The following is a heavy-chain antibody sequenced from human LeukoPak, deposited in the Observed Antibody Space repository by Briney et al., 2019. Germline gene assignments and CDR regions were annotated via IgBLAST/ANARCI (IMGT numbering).Heavy chain of an antibody. CDR2: ISSSSSTI. CDR1: GFTFSSYS. CDR3: ARAQPSYYYDSSGYWSDYFDY. D-gene: IGHD3-22*01. Sequence: GGSLRLSCAASGFTFSSYSMNWVRQAPGKGLEWVSYISSSSSTIYYADSVKGRFTISRDSAKNSLYLQMNSLRAEDTAVYYCARAQPSYYYDSSGYWSDYFDYWGQGTLVTVSS. J-gene: IGHJ4*02. V-gene: IGHV3-48*01.